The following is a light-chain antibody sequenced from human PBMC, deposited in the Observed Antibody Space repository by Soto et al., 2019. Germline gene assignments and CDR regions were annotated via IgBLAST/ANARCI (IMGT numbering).Light chain of an antibody. V-gene: IGKV3-15*01. Sequence: EIVMTQSPATLSVSPGERATLSCRASQSVSSNLAWYQQKPGQAPRLLIYGASTRATGIPARFSGSGSGTEFTLTISILQSEDFAVYYCQQYNNWPPRYTFGQGTKVEIK. CDR2: GAS. CDR1: QSVSSN. CDR3: QQYNNWPPRYT. J-gene: IGKJ2*01.